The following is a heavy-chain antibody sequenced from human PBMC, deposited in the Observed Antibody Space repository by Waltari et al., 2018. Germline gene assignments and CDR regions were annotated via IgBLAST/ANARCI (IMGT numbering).Heavy chain of an antibody. J-gene: IGHJ3*02. CDR1: GGSISSYY. D-gene: IGHD2-15*01. V-gene: IGHV4-59*01. CDR3: ARGGAFDI. Sequence: QVQLQESRPGLVKPSETLSLTCTVSGGSISSYYWSWIRQPPGKGLGWTGYIYYSGSTNNNPPLKSRVTISVDTAKNQVSRKLSSVTAADTAVYYCARGGAFDIWGQGTMVTVSS. CDR2: IYYSGST.